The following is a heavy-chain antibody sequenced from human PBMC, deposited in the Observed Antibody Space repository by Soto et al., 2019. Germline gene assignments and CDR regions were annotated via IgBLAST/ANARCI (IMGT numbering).Heavy chain of an antibody. CDR1: GFTFSTYW. D-gene: IGHD3-22*01. Sequence: GGSLRLSCAASGFTFSTYWMHWVRQAPGKGLVWVSHIDSDGSSTTYADSVKGRFTISRDNSKNTLYLQMNSLRAEDTAVYYCAKQYYYDSSGYYYARAFHYWCPGPLVTLSS. CDR2: IDSDGSST. V-gene: IGHV3-74*01. J-gene: IGHJ4*02. CDR3: AKQYYYDSSGYYYARAFHY.